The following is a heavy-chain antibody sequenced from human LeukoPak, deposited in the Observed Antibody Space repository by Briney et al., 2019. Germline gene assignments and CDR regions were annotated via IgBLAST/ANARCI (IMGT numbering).Heavy chain of an antibody. Sequence: ASVKVSCKASGYTFTGYYIHWVRQAPGQGLEWMGFINPNSGGTNYAQKFQDRVTLTRDTSISTAYMELSSLTSDDTAVYYCARDLEGYHYGSGNYPQWGQGTLVTVSS. J-gene: IGHJ1*01. CDR1: GYTFTGYY. V-gene: IGHV1-2*02. CDR2: INPNSGGT. CDR3: ARDLEGYHYGSGNYPQ. D-gene: IGHD3-10*01.